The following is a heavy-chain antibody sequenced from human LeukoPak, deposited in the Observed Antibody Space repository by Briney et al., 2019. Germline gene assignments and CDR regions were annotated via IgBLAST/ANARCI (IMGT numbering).Heavy chain of an antibody. CDR2: ITGSGGST. Sequence: GGSLRLSCVTSGFTFMTYAMCWVRQAPGKGLEWVSGITGSGGSTYHADSVKGRFTISRDNSQNTLYLQMNSLRAEDTAVYYCAKYGSYYQRGRLDPWGQGTLVTVSS. CDR3: AKYGSYYQRGRLDP. J-gene: IGHJ5*02. D-gene: IGHD1-26*01. CDR1: GFTFMTYA. V-gene: IGHV3-23*01.